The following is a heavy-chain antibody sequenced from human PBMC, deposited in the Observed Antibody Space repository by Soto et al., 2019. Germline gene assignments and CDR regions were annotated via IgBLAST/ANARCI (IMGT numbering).Heavy chain of an antibody. CDR3: ARDLLGYCSGGSCSAGFDP. D-gene: IGHD2-15*01. J-gene: IGHJ5*02. CDR1: GFTFSSYS. CDR2: ISSSSSYI. V-gene: IGHV3-21*01. Sequence: EVQLVESGGGLVKPGGSRRLSCAASGFTFSSYSMNWVRQAPGKGLEWVSSISSSSSYIYYADSVKGRFTISRDNAKNSLYLQMNSLRDEDTAVYYCARDLLGYCSGGSCSAGFDPWGQGTLVTVSS.